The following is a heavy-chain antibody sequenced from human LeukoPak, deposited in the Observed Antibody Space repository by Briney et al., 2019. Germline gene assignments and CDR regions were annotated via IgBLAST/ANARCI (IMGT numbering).Heavy chain of an antibody. CDR3: ATVFKGSSLQDY. CDR2: INQYGREK. J-gene: IGHJ4*02. CDR1: GFTFSSYW. Sequence: GGSLRLSCAASGFTFSSYWMSWVRQAPGKGLEGVANINQYGREKYYLHSVKGRFTISRDNAKNSLYLQMNSLRAEDTAVYYCATVFKGSSLQDYWGQGTLVTVSS. D-gene: IGHD1-26*01. V-gene: IGHV3-7*01.